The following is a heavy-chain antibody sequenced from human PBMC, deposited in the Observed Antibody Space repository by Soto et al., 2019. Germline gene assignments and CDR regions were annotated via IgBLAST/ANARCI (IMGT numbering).Heavy chain of an antibody. Sequence: TGGSLRLSCAASGFTFSSYAMSWVRQAPGKGLEWVSAISGSGGSTYYADSVKGRFTISRDNSKNTLYLQMNSLRAEDTAVYYCAKDLDMSYDSSGYTDYWGQGTLVTVSS. J-gene: IGHJ4*02. CDR2: ISGSGGST. D-gene: IGHD3-22*01. CDR1: GFTFSSYA. V-gene: IGHV3-23*01. CDR3: AKDLDMSYDSSGYTDY.